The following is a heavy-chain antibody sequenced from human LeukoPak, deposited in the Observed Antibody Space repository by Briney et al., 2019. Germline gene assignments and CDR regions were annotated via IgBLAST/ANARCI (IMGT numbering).Heavy chain of an antibody. D-gene: IGHD2-15*01. V-gene: IGHV3-21*05. J-gene: IGHJ4*02. CDR1: GFTFSSYG. CDR3: ARDSDSIDY. Sequence: PGGSLRLSCAASGFTFSSYGMNWVRQAPGKGLEWVSYISSSSSYTNYADSVKGRFTISRDNAKNSLYLQMNSLRAEDTAVYYCARDSDSIDYWGQGTLVTVSS. CDR2: ISSSSSYT.